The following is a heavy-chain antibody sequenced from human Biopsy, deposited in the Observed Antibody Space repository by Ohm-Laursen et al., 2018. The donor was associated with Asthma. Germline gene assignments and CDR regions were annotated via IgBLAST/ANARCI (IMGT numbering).Heavy chain of an antibody. CDR2: ISPFTGDT. Sequence: GASVKVSCKASGGTFSNYAISWVRQAPGQGLEWMGWISPFTGDTHFEQKFQGRVTMTTDTSTDTACMELRSLRSDDTAVYYCARHPYNFGGFDYWGQGSLVLVSS. J-gene: IGHJ4*02. CDR3: ARHPYNFGGFDY. V-gene: IGHV1-18*01. D-gene: IGHD5-24*01. CDR1: GGTFSNYA.